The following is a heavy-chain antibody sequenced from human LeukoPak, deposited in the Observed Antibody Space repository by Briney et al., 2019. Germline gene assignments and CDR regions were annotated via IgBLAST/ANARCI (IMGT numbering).Heavy chain of an antibody. D-gene: IGHD1-26*01. V-gene: IGHV4-59*12. CDR3: ARDGPLGATSLDYYYYGMDV. J-gene: IGHJ6*02. CDR1: GGSISSYY. CDR2: IYYSGST. Sequence: SETLSLTCTVSGGSISSYYWSWIRQPPGKGLEWIGYIYYSGSTNYNPSLKSRVTISVDTSKNQFSLKLSSVTAADTAVYYCARDGPLGATSLDYYYYGMDVWGQGTTVTVSS.